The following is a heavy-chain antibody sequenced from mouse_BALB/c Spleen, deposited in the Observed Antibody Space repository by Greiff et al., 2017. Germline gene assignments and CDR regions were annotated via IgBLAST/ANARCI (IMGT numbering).Heavy chain of an antibody. CDR3: ARFHYGSSSWFAY. Sequence: QVQLQQPGAELVKPGASVKLSCKASGYTFTSYWMHWVKQRPGQGLEWIGEIDPSDSYTNYNQKFKGKATLTVDKSSSTAYMQLSSLTSEDSAVYYCARFHYGSSSWFAYWGQGTLVTVSA. J-gene: IGHJ3*01. CDR1: GYTFTSYW. D-gene: IGHD1-1*01. CDR2: IDPSDSYT. V-gene: IGHV1-69*02.